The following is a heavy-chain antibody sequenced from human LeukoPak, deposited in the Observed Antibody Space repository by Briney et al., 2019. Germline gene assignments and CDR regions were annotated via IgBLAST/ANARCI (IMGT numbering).Heavy chain of an antibody. CDR3: ASYSGSSRGPLGY. D-gene: IGHD1-26*01. CDR1: GGSFSGYY. CDR2: INHSGST. Sequence: SETLSLTCAVYGGSFSGYYWSWIRQPPGKGLEWIGEINHSGSTNYNPSLKSRVTISVDTSKNQFSLKLSSVTAADTAVYYCASYSGSSRGPLGYWGQGTLVTVSS. J-gene: IGHJ4*02. V-gene: IGHV4-34*01.